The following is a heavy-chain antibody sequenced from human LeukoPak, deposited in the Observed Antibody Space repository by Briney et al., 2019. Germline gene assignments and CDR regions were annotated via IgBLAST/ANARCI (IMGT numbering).Heavy chain of an antibody. V-gene: IGHV3-30*03. CDR2: ISYDGSNK. J-gene: IGHJ4*02. CDR3: ARDRHKYNYDSGGYPPY. Sequence: GGSLRLSCAASGFTFSSYGMHWVRQAPGKGLEWVAVISYDGSNKYYADSVKGRFTISRDNSKNTQYLQMNSLRAEDTAVYYCARDRHKYNYDSGGYPPYWGQGTLVTVSS. D-gene: IGHD3-22*01. CDR1: GFTFSSYG.